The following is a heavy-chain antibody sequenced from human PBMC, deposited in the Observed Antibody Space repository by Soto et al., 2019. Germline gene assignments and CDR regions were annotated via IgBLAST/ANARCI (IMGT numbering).Heavy chain of an antibody. CDR2: IWYDGSNT. CDR3: ARSVYGSGSYYYYYGMDV. V-gene: IGHV3-33*01. CDR1: GFTFSSYG. D-gene: IGHD3-10*01. J-gene: IGHJ6*02. Sequence: QVQLVESGGGVVQPGRSLRLSCAASGFTFSSYGMHWVRQAPGKGLEWVAVIWYDGSNTYYADSVKGRFTISRDNSKNTLYLQMNSLRAEDTAVYYCARSVYGSGSYYYYYGMDVWGQGTTVTVSS.